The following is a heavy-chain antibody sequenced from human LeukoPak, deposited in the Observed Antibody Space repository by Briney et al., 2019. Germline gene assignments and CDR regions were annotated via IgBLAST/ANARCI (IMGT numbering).Heavy chain of an antibody. CDR1: GYTFTTYG. V-gene: IGHV1-18*01. Sequence: ASVKVSCKASGYTFTTYGISWVRQAPGQGLEWMGWSSALNGNTNYAQKFQGRVTMTTDTSTTTAYMDLRSLRSDDTAVYYCARRSRGWDAFDLWGQGTMVTVSS. CDR2: SSALNGNT. CDR3: ARRSRGWDAFDL. D-gene: IGHD6-19*01. J-gene: IGHJ3*01.